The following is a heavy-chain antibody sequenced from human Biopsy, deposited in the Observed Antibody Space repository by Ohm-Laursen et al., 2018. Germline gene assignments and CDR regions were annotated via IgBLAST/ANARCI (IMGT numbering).Heavy chain of an antibody. Sequence: VTLSLTCTVSGGTITGDFWTWIRQTPEKGLEWIGYRFHSGSTNYNPSLQSRVTISIDTSKNQFSLTLSSVTAADTAVYYCARLSRRGYIIFFDYWGRGTRVTVSS. J-gene: IGHJ4*02. CDR2: RFHSGST. V-gene: IGHV4-59*08. D-gene: IGHD3-22*01. CDR1: GGTITGDF. CDR3: ARLSRRGYIIFFDY.